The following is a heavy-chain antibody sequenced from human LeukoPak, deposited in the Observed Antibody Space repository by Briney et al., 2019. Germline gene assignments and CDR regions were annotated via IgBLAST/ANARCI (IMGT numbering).Heavy chain of an antibody. Sequence: GGSLRLSCAASGFTFSSYAMSWVRQAPGKGLEWVSAISGSGGSTYYADSVKGRFTISRDNSKNTLYLQMNSLRAEDTAVYYCAREGAGWELLLVDAFDIWGQGTMVTVSS. J-gene: IGHJ3*02. D-gene: IGHD1-26*01. CDR1: GFTFSSYA. CDR3: AREGAGWELLLVDAFDI. CDR2: ISGSGGST. V-gene: IGHV3-23*01.